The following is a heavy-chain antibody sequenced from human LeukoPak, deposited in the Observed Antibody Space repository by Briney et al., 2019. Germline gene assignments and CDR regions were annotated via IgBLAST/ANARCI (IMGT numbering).Heavy chain of an antibody. CDR1: GGSISSYY. CDR2: IYASGTP. CDR3: ARDRAYGDYFRWFDP. J-gene: IGHJ5*02. Sequence: SETLSLTCTVSGGSISSYYWSWIRQPAGKGLEWIGRIYASGTPNYSPSLKSRVTMSVDTSKNQFSLKLTSVTAADTAVYYCARDRAYGDYFRWFDPWGQGTLVTVSS. D-gene: IGHD4-17*01. V-gene: IGHV4-4*07.